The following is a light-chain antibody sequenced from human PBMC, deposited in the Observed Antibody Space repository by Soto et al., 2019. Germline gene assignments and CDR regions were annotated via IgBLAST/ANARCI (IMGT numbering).Light chain of an antibody. CDR1: SSDVGSYNL. Sequence: QSALTQPASVSGSPGQSITISCTGTSSDVGSYNLVSWYQQHPGKAPKLMIYEGSKRPSGVSNRFSGSKSGNTASLTISGLQAEDEADYYCSSYTTSRGVFGGGTKPPS. J-gene: IGLJ2*01. CDR3: SSYTTSRGV. V-gene: IGLV2-14*02. CDR2: EGS.